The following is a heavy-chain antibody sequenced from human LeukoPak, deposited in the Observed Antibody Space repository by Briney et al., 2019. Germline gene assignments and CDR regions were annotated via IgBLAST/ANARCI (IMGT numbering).Heavy chain of an antibody. Sequence: SETLSLTCTVSGYSISSGYYWGWIRQPPGKGLEWIGSIYHSGSTYYNPSLKSRVTISVDTSKNQFSLKLSSVTAADTAVYYCASVGYYDFWSGYYTLFDYWGQGTLVTVSS. V-gene: IGHV4-38-2*02. J-gene: IGHJ4*02. CDR2: IYHSGST. CDR3: ASVGYYDFWSGYYTLFDY. CDR1: GYSISSGYY. D-gene: IGHD3-3*01.